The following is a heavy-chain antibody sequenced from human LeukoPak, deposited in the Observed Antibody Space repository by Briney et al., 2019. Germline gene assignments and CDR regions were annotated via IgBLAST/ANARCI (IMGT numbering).Heavy chain of an antibody. CDR2: ISGSGGST. J-gene: IGHJ4*02. CDR1: GFTFSSYA. Sequence: GGSLRLSCAASGFTFSSYAMSWVRQAPGKGLEWVSAISGSGGSTYYADSEKGRFTISRDNSKNTLYLQMNSLRAEDTAVYYCAITYDILTGYYPFDYWGQGTLVTVSS. D-gene: IGHD3-9*01. V-gene: IGHV3-23*01. CDR3: AITYDILTGYYPFDY.